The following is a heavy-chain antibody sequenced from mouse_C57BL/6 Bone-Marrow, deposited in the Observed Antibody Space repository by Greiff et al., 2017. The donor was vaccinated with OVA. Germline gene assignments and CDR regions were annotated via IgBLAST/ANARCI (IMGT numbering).Heavy chain of an antibody. Sequence: EVQLVESGEGLVKPGGSLKLSCAASGFTFSSYAMSWVRQTPEKRLEWVAYISSGGDYIYYADTVKGRFTISSDTARNTLYLQMSSLKSADTAIDYCSRGGTTAGYYALDYWGQGTSVTVSS. CDR2: ISSGGDYI. CDR3: SRGGTTAGYYALDY. D-gene: IGHD3-1*01. CDR1: GFTFSSYA. J-gene: IGHJ4*01. V-gene: IGHV5-9-1*02.